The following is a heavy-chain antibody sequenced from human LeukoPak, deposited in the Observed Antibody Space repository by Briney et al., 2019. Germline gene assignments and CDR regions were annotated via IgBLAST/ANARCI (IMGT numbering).Heavy chain of an antibody. V-gene: IGHV3-23*01. J-gene: IGHJ4*02. CDR3: ARKVGYGYALDY. Sequence: GGSLRLSCAASGFTFSSYAMSWVRQAPGKGLEWVSAISGSGGSTFYADSVKGRFTTSTDNSKNTLYLQMNSLRAEDTAVYYCARKVGYGYALDYWGQGTLVTVSS. CDR1: GFTFSSYA. CDR2: ISGSGGST. D-gene: IGHD5-18*01.